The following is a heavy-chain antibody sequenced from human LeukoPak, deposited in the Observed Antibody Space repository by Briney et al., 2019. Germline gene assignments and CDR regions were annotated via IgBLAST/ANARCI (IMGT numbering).Heavy chain of an antibody. CDR1: GGSISSGSYY. V-gene: IGHV4-39*01. J-gene: IGHJ4*02. D-gene: IGHD3-22*01. CDR3: ARHDGSSGYYVSSL. Sequence: SETLSLTCTVSGGSISSGSYYWGWIRQPPGKGLEWIGSIYYSGSTYYNPSLKSRVTISVDTSKNQFSLKLSSVTAADTAVYYCARHDGSSGYYVSSLWGQGTLVTVSS. CDR2: IYYSGST.